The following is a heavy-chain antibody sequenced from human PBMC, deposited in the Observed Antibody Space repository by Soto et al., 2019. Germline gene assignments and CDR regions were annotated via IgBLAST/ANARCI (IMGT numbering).Heavy chain of an antibody. Sequence: ASVKVSCKASGYTFTSYGISWVRQAPGQGLEWMGWISAYNGNTNYAQKLQGRVTMTTDTSTSTAYMELRSLRSDDTAVYYCAREKYGGYSSGWESYYYYGMDVSGQGTTVTVSS. CDR1: GYTFTSYG. J-gene: IGHJ6*02. CDR3: AREKYGGYSSGWESYYYYGMDV. D-gene: IGHD6-19*01. V-gene: IGHV1-18*01. CDR2: ISAYNGNT.